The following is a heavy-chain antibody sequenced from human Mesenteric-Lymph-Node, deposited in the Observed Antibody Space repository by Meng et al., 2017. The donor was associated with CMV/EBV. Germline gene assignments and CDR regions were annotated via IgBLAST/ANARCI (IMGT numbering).Heavy chain of an antibody. Sequence: SGCSLSTSGGGVGWIRQPPGKALEWLALIYWDDDKRYSPSLKSRLTITKDTSKNQVVLTMTNMDPVDTATYYCAHRGYSGYDLYYFDYWGQGTLVTVSS. CDR3: AHRGYSGYDLYYFDY. J-gene: IGHJ4*02. D-gene: IGHD5-12*01. CDR1: GCSLSTSGGG. CDR2: IYWDDDK. V-gene: IGHV2-5*02.